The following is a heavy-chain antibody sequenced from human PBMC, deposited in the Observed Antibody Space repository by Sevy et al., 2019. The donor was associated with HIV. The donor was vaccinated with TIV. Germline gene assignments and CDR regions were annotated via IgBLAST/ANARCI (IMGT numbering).Heavy chain of an antibody. CDR3: ARGVWLDC. D-gene: IGHD2-21*01. Sequence: GGSLRLSCAASGFTFSPYWMTWVRQAPGKGLEWVANIRPDGSDKYYVDSVKGRFTISRDNAKNSLYLQMNSLRADDTAMYYWARGVWLDCWGQGALVTVSS. J-gene: IGHJ4*02. CDR1: GFTFSPYW. CDR2: IRPDGSDK. V-gene: IGHV3-7*01.